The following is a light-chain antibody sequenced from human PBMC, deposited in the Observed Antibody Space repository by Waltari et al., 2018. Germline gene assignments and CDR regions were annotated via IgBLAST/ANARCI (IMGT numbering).Light chain of an antibody. CDR1: SSDVGNYNY. V-gene: IGLV2-8*01. Sequence: QSALTQPPSASGSPGQSVTISCTGTSSDVGNYNYVSWYQQHPGKAPKLIIVGVSGRPSGVPDRFSGSKSGNMASLTVSGLQAEDEADYYCSSYAGNNNHYVFGTGTKVTVL. CDR2: GVS. CDR3: SSYAGNNNHYV. J-gene: IGLJ1*01.